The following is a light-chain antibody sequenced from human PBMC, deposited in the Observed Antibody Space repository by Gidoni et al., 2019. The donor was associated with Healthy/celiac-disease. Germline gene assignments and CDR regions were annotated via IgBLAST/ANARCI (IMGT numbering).Light chain of an antibody. CDR2: GAS. J-gene: IGKJ1*01. Sequence: EIVLTQSPGTLSLSPGARATLSCRASQSVSSIYLAWDQQKPGQAPRLLIYGASSRATGIPDRFSGSGSGTDFTLTISRLEPEDFAVYYCQQYGSSPQTFGQGTKVEIK. V-gene: IGKV3-20*01. CDR1: QSVSSIY. CDR3: QQYGSSPQT.